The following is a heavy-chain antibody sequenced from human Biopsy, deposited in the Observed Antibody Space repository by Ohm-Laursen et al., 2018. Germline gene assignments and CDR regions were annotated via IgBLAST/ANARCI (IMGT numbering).Heavy chain of an antibody. D-gene: IGHD2-15*01. J-gene: IGHJ6*02. CDR3: AKDGVAVGAGGDPYYYGMDV. CDR1: GFTFSSYE. CDR2: ISSDGSNK. V-gene: IGHV3-30*18. Sequence: SLRLSCAASGFTFSSYEMNWVRQAPGKGLEWVAVISSDGSNKYYADSVKGRFTISRDNSKDTLYLQLNSLRAEDTAVYYCAKDGVAVGAGGDPYYYGMDVWGQGTTVTVSS.